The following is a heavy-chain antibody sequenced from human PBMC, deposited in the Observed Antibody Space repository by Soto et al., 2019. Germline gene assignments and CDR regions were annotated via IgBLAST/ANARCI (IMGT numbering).Heavy chain of an antibody. CDR2: ISGSGVST. V-gene: IGHV3-23*01. J-gene: IGHJ1*01. CDR3: GKSSGTIGVLIVEYFQH. Sequence: EVQLLESGGGLVQPGGSLRLSCAASGFTFSSYAMSWVRQAPGKGLEWVSAISGSGVSTYYTDSVKGRFTISRDNSNNALYLQMNSLRAEDTALYYCGKSSGTIGVLIVEYFQHWGQGTLVTVSS. CDR1: GFTFSSYA. D-gene: IGHD3-16*02.